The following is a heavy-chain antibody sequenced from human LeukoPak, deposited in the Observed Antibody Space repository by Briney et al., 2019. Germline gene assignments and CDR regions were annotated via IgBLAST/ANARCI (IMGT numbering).Heavy chain of an antibody. V-gene: IGHV4-31*03. J-gene: IGHJ4*02. CDR3: ARGSGGYDHYFDY. D-gene: IGHD5-12*01. Sequence: KTSETLSLTCTVSGGSISSGGYYWSWIRQHPGKGLAWIGYIYYSGSTYYNPSLKSRVTISVDTSKNQFSLKLSSVTAADTAVYYCARGSGGYDHYFDYWGQGTLVTVSS. CDR2: IYYSGST. CDR1: GGSISSGGYY.